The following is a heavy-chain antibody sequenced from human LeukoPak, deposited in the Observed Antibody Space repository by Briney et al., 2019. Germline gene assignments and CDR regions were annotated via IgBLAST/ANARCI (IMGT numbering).Heavy chain of an antibody. CDR1: GGSFSGYY. CDR3: ARAKGTYYYDSSGYYHYYYYGMDV. CDR2: INHSGRT. V-gene: IGHV4-34*01. D-gene: IGHD3-22*01. Sequence: PSETLALTCAVYGGSFSGYYWSWIRQPPGKGLEWIGEINHSGRTNYNPSLKSRVTIAVDTSKNQFSLKLSSVTAADTAVYYWARAKGTYYYDSSGYYHYYYYGMDVWGQGTTVTVSS. J-gene: IGHJ6*02.